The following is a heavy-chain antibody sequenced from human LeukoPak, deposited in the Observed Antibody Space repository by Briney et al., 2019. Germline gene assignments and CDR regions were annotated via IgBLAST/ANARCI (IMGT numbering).Heavy chain of an antibody. CDR3: ARDNYYDSSTNWFDP. CDR2: IYHSGST. CDR1: GGSISSSNW. Sequence: SGTLSLTCAVSGGSISSSNWWSWVRQPPGKGLEWIGEIYHSGSTNYNPSLKSRVTISVDKSKNQFSLKPSSVTAADTAVYYCARDNYYDSSTNWFDPWGQGTLVTVSS. V-gene: IGHV4-4*02. D-gene: IGHD3-22*01. J-gene: IGHJ5*02.